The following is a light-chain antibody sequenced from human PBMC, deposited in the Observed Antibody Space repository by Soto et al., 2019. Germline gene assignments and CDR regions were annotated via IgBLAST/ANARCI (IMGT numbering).Light chain of an antibody. Sequence: DIQMTQSPSTLSASVGDRVTITCRPSQSISSWLAWYQQKPGKAPNLLIYKASNLEGGVPSRFSGSGSGTEFTLTISSLQPDDLATYYCQQYNSYPFTFGQGTKLEIK. CDR2: KAS. CDR1: QSISSW. V-gene: IGKV1-5*03. J-gene: IGKJ2*01. CDR3: QQYNSYPFT.